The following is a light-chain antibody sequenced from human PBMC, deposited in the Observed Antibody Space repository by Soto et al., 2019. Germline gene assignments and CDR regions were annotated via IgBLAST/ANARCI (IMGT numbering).Light chain of an antibody. V-gene: IGKV3-20*01. Sequence: EIALTQSPGTLSLSPGERATLSCRASQSVSSSYLAWYQQKPGQAPRLLIYGASSRATGIPDRFSGSGSGTDFTLTISRLEPEDFAVYYCQQYGSSPPVTFGRGTKVDIK. CDR3: QQYGSSPPVT. J-gene: IGKJ1*01. CDR2: GAS. CDR1: QSVSSSY.